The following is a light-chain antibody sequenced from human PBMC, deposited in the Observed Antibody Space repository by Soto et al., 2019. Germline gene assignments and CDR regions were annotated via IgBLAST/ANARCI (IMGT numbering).Light chain of an antibody. CDR2: RNN. J-gene: IGLJ1*01. V-gene: IGLV1-47*01. CDR1: SSNIGSNY. CDR3: VAWDDSLSGYV. Sequence: QSVLTQPPSASGTPGQRVTISYSGSSSNIGSNYVYWYQQLPGTAPKLLIYRNNQRPSGVPDRFSGSKSGTSASLAISGLRSEDEADYWCVAWDDSLSGYVFGTGTKVTVL.